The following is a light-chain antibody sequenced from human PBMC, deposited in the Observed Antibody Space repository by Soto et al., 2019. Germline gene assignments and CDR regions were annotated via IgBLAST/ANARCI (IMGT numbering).Light chain of an antibody. CDR3: SSYTSSSTYV. CDR1: SSDVGSYYY. Sequence: RAAYVCRSPWQANPNTRNGTSSDVGSYYYVSWYQQYPGKAPKLMISDVSNRPSGVSNRFSGSKSGNTASLTISGLQAEDEADYYCSSYTSSSTYVFGTGTKVTVL. V-gene: IGLV2-14*03. CDR2: DVS. J-gene: IGLJ1*01.